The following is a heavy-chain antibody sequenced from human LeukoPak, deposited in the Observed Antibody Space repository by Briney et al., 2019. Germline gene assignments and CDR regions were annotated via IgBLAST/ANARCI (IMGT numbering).Heavy chain of an antibody. CDR3: ARRPNYCSTSSCLDY. V-gene: IGHV3-23*01. Sequence: GGSLRLSCAASGFTFTSYAMSCVRQAPGKGLEWVSSISASGDTTYYADSVKDRFTISRDNSKNTLYVQMNSLRAEDTALYYCARRPNYCSTSSCLDYWGQGTLVTVSS. J-gene: IGHJ4*02. D-gene: IGHD2-2*01. CDR2: ISASGDTT. CDR1: GFTFTSYA.